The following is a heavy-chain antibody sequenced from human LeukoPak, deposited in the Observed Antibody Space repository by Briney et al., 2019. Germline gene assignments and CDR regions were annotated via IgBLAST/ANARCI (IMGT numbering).Heavy chain of an antibody. Sequence: PSETLSLTCTVSGGSISSYYWSWIRQPPGKGLEWIGYIYYSGSTNYNPSLKSRVTISVDTSKNQFSLKLSSVTAAATAVYYSPSSVTIFGGVTYFDYGCQGTLFTFSS. J-gene: IGHJ4*02. CDR2: IYYSGST. CDR1: GGSISSYY. D-gene: IGHD3-3*01. V-gene: IGHV4-59*01. CDR3: PSSVTIFGGVTYFDY.